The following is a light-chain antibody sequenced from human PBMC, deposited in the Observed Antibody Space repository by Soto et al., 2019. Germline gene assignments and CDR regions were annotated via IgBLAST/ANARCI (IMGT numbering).Light chain of an antibody. CDR3: TSYTRSSTYV. J-gene: IGLJ1*01. CDR2: DVS. CDR1: NSDVGGYNY. Sequence: QSAMTQPASVSGSPGQSITMSCTGTNSDVGGYNYVSWYQQHPGKAPKPMIYDVSNRPSGVSNRFSGSKSGNTASLTISGLQAEDEADYYCTSYTRSSTYVFGTGTKLTVL. V-gene: IGLV2-14*01.